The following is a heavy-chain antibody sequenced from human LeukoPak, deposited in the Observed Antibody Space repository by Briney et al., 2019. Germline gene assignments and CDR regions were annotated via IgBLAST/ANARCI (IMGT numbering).Heavy chain of an antibody. CDR1: GGTFSSYA. CDR2: IIPILGIA. J-gene: IGHJ4*02. CDR3: AKLRMATIRYYFDY. V-gene: IGHV1-69*04. D-gene: IGHD5-24*01. Sequence: SVKVSCKASGGTFSSYAISWVRQAPGQGLEWMGRIIPILGIANYAQKFQGRVTITADKSTSTAYMELSSLRSEDTAVYYCAKLRMATIRYYFDYWGQGTLVTVSS.